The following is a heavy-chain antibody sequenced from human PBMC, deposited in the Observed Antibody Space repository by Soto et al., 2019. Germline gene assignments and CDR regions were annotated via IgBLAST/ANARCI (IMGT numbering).Heavy chain of an antibody. CDR1: GGSISGYY. D-gene: IGHD4-4*01. Sequence: PSETLSLTCTVSGGSISGYYWTWIRHPPGKGLEWIGYIYSSGTTKYNPSLKSRATMSVDTSKNQFYLKLTSVTAADTAVYYCATTTTIRAGWFDPWGQGALVTVSS. J-gene: IGHJ5*02. CDR2: IYSSGTT. V-gene: IGHV4-4*08. CDR3: ATTTTIRAGWFDP.